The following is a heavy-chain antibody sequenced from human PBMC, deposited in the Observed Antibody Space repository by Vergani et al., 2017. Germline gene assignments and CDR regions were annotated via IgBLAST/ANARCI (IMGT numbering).Heavy chain of an antibody. J-gene: IGHJ4*02. CDR2: IIPIFGTA. CDR3: SGTPYSVYDQYIDY. Sequence: QVQLVQSGAEVKKPGSSVKVSCKASGGTFSSYAISWVRQAPGQGLEWMGGIIPIFGTANYVQKFQGRVTITADESTSTAYMDLSSLRSEDTAVYYCSGTPYSVYDQYIDYSGQGTLVTVSS. CDR1: GGTFSSYA. D-gene: IGHD5/OR15-5a*01. V-gene: IGHV1-69*01.